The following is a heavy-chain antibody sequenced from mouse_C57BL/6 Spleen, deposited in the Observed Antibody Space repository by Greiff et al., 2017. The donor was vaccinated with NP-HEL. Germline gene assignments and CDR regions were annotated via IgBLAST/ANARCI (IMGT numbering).Heavy chain of an antibody. CDR1: GFNIKDYY. CDR3: TKSLYYGYDGDAMDY. D-gene: IGHD2-2*01. V-gene: IGHV14-1*01. J-gene: IGHJ4*01. CDR2: IDPEDGDT. Sequence: VQLQQSGAELVRPGASVKLSCTASGFNIKDYYMHWVKQRPEQGLEWIGRIDPEDGDTEYAPKFQGKATMTADTSSNTAYLQLSSLTSEDTAVYYCTKSLYYGYDGDAMDYWGQGTSVTVSS.